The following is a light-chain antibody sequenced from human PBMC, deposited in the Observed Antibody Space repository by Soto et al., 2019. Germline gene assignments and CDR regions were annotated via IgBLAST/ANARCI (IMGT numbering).Light chain of an antibody. CDR3: SSYTSSSTPYV. Sequence: QCALTQPASVSGSPGQSITISCTGTSSDVGGYNYVSWYQQHPVKAPKLMIYDDTNRPSGVSDRFSGSKSGNTASLTISGLQAEDEADYYCSSYTSSSTPYVFGTGTKVTVL. CDR1: SSDVGGYNY. V-gene: IGLV2-14*01. J-gene: IGLJ1*01. CDR2: DDT.